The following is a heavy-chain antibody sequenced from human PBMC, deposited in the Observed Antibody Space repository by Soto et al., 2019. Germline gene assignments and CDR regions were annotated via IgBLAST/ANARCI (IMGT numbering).Heavy chain of an antibody. D-gene: IGHD6-13*01. Sequence: ASVKVSCKASGYTFSSYVISWVRQAPGQGLEWMGWISIYHGKTNYAQSLQGRVTMTTDTSTNTAYMELTSLRSDDTAVYYCARSTDSSSWYIAYDIWGQGTMVTVSS. J-gene: IGHJ3*02. V-gene: IGHV1-18*01. CDR3: ARSTDSSSWYIAYDI. CDR1: GYTFSSYV. CDR2: ISIYHGKT.